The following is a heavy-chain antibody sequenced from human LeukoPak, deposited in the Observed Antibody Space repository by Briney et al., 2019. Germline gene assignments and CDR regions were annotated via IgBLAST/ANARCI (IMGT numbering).Heavy chain of an antibody. CDR2: ISYDGSNK. V-gene: IGHV3-30*18. CDR1: GFTFSSYG. J-gene: IGHJ4*02. D-gene: IGHD7-27*01. CDR3: AKDHLVLGMLDY. Sequence: GGSLRLSCAASGFTFSSYGMHWVRQAPGKGLEWVAVISYDGSNKYYADSVKGRFTISRDNSKNTLYLQMNSLRAVDTAVYYCAKDHLVLGMLDYWGQGTLVTVSS.